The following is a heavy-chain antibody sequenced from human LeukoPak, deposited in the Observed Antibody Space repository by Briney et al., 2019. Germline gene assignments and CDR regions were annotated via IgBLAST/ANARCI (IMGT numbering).Heavy chain of an antibody. J-gene: IGHJ4*02. CDR3: ARVEYFGNSPGGGDY. Sequence: SETLSLTCAVYGGSFGGYYWSWIRQPPGKGLEWIGYIYYSGSTNYNPTLKSRVTISADTSKNQFSLKLSSVTAADTAVYYCARVEYFGNSPGGGDYWGQGTLVTVSS. CDR1: GGSFGGYY. D-gene: IGHD1/OR15-1a*01. V-gene: IGHV4-59*01. CDR2: IYYSGST.